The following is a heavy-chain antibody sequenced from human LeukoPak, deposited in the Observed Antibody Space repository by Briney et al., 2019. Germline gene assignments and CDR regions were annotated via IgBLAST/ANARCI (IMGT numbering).Heavy chain of an antibody. D-gene: IGHD3-22*01. V-gene: IGHV3-11*01. J-gene: IGHJ3*02. Sequence: GGSLRLSCAASGFTFSDYYMSWIRQAPGKGLEWVSYISSSGTTIYYADSVKGRFTISRDNAKDSLYLQMNSLRAEDTAVYYCAKYDSSGYSDDAFDIWGQGTMVTVSS. CDR1: GFTFSDYY. CDR3: AKYDSSGYSDDAFDI. CDR2: ISSSGTTI.